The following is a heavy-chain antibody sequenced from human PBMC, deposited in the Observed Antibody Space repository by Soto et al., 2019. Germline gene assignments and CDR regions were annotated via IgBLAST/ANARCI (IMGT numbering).Heavy chain of an antibody. CDR2: IIPIFGTA. V-gene: IGHV1-69*13. D-gene: IGHD3-22*01. J-gene: IGHJ3*02. CDR3: ARDSRYYYDSSGYGPYAFDI. CDR1: GGTFSSYA. Sequence: EASVKVSCKASGGTFSSYAISWVRQAPGQGLEGMGGIIPIFGTANYAQKFQGRVTITADESTSTAYMELSSLRSEDTAVYYCARDSRYYYDSSGYGPYAFDIWGQGTMFTVSS.